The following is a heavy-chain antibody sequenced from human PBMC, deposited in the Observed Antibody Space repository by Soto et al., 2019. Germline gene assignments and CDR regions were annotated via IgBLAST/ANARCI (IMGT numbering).Heavy chain of an antibody. Sequence: SVKVSCKASGGTFSSYAISWVRQAPGQGLEWMGGIIPIFGTANYAQKFQGRVTITADESTSTAYTELSSLRSEDTAVYYCARTGIAARPVGMDVWGQGTTVTVSS. J-gene: IGHJ6*02. CDR2: IIPIFGTA. CDR3: ARTGIAARPVGMDV. V-gene: IGHV1-69*13. D-gene: IGHD6-6*01. CDR1: GGTFSSYA.